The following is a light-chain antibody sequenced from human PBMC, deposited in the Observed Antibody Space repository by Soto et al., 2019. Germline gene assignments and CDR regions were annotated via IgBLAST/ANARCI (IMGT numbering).Light chain of an antibody. CDR2: GAS. CDR1: QSVYSN. Sequence: EIVMTQSPATLSVSPGERATLTCRASQSVYSNLAWYQQKPGQAPRLLIYGASTRATGIPARFSGSGSGTEFTLTISSLQSEDFAVYYCQQYNKWPLAFGQGTKVAVK. J-gene: IGKJ1*01. V-gene: IGKV3-15*01. CDR3: QQYNKWPLA.